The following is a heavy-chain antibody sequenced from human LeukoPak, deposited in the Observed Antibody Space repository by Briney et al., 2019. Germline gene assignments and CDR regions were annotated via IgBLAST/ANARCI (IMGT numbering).Heavy chain of an antibody. V-gene: IGHV4-34*01. Sequence: SETLSLTCAVYAWSFSGYYWGWIRQPPGNGLKWIREINHSGTTNYNTSLKSRVTISVDTSKTQFSLKLSSVTAADTAVYYCARVGAGDEEYYFDYWGQGPRVTVSS. CDR1: AWSFSGYY. J-gene: IGHJ4*02. D-gene: IGHD5-24*01. CDR3: ARVGAGDEEYYFDY. CDR2: INHSGTT.